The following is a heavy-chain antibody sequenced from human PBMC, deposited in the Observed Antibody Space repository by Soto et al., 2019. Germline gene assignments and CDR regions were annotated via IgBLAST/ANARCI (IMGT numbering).Heavy chain of an antibody. Sequence: ACRDGYASSSRSWVRQDPGQGLEWMGWISAYNGNTNYAQKLQGRVTMTTDTSTSTAYMELRSLRSDDTAVYYCAREPPYYYGSGSYCLDYWGQGTLVTVSS. D-gene: IGHD3-10*01. J-gene: IGHJ4*02. CDR3: AREPPYYYGSGSYCLDY. CDR2: ISAYNGNT. CDR1: RDGYASSS. V-gene: IGHV1-18*01.